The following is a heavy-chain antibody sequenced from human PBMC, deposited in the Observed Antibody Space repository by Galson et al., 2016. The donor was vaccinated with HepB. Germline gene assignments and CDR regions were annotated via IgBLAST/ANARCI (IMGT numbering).Heavy chain of an antibody. D-gene: IGHD3-10*01. CDR1: GFTFSSYG. J-gene: IGHJ6*02. CDR2: ISYDGSNK. Sequence: SLRLSCAASGFTFSSYGMQWVRQAPGKGLEWVAVISYDGSNKYYADSVKGRFTISRDNSKNTLYLQMNSLRAEDTAVYYCAKDRSYGYFGSGGMDVWGQGTTVTVSS. CDR3: AKDRSYGYFGSGGMDV. V-gene: IGHV3-30*18.